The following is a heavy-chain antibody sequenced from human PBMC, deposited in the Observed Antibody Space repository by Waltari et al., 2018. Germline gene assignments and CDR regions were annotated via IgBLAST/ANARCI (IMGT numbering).Heavy chain of an antibody. Sequence: EVQLVESGGGLVKSGGSLRLSCAASGFTFSLYWMTWVRQAPGKGLECVANIKQDESVSYYADSVKARFTISRDNAKNSLYLQMHSLRVEDTALYYCARKRVGTVTTPFDYWGQGTLVTVSS. V-gene: IGHV3-7*01. D-gene: IGHD4-17*01. J-gene: IGHJ4*02. CDR3: ARKRVGTVTTPFDY. CDR1: GFTFSLYW. CDR2: IKQDESVS.